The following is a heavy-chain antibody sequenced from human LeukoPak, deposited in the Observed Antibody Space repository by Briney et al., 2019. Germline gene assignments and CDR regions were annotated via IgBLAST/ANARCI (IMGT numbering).Heavy chain of an antibody. D-gene: IGHD4-23*01. Sequence: ASVTVSCKASGYPFSTHYMYWVRQAPGQGLEWMGLINPSGGSTSYAQKFQGRVTMTRDMSTSTVFMELRSLRSEDTAVYYCARDNSVEDTAWWFDPWGQGTLVTVSS. CDR3: ARDNSVEDTAWWFDP. CDR2: INPSGGST. V-gene: IGHV1-46*01. CDR1: GYPFSTHY. J-gene: IGHJ5*02.